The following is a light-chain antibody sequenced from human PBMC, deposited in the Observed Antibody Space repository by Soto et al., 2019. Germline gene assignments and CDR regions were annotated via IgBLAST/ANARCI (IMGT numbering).Light chain of an antibody. V-gene: IGLV4-69*01. CDR2: LDSDGSH. CDR1: SGHSSYA. CDR3: QTWGTGTHVV. J-gene: IGLJ2*01. Sequence: QLVLTQSPSASASLGASVKLTCTLSSGHSSYAIAWHQQQPEKGPRYLMKLDSDGSHTKGDAIPDRFSGSSSGAERYLTISSLQSEDEADYYCQTWGTGTHVVFGGGTTLTVL.